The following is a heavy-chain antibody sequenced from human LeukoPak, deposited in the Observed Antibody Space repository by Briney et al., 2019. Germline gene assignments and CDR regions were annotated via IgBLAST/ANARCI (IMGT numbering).Heavy chain of an antibody. V-gene: IGHV4-61*08. D-gene: IGHD2-2*01. CDR2: IYHSGST. CDR1: GVSISSGGYY. CDR3: ARDDVVVPAGYYYGMDV. J-gene: IGHJ6*02. Sequence: PSETLSLTCTVSGVSISSGGYYWSWIRQHPGKGLEWIGYIYHSGSTNYNPSLKSRVTISVDTSKNQFSLKLSSVTAADTAVYYCARDDVVVPAGYYYGMDVWGQGTTVTVSS.